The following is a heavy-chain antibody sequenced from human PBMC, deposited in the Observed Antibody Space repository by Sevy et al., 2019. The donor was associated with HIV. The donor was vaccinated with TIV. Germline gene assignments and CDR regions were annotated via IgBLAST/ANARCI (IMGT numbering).Heavy chain of an antibody. CDR3: TRDRLRYFDS. Sequence: GGSLRLSCTGSGFTFGNYAVSWVRQAPGKGLEWVGFIRSKTYGGTTEYAASVEGRFTVSRDDSKSIAYLKMNSLKTEDTAVYYCTRDRLRYFDSWGQGTLVTVSS. J-gene: IGHJ4*02. D-gene: IGHD3-9*01. V-gene: IGHV3-49*04. CDR1: GFTFGNYA. CDR2: IRSKTYGGTT.